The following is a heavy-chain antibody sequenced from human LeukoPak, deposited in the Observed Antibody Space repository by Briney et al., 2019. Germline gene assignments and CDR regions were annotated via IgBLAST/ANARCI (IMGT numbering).Heavy chain of an antibody. V-gene: IGHV3-30*18. CDR2: ISYDESNK. D-gene: IGHD5-12*01. CDR3: AKEPLESYSGYDFHSYYYMDV. J-gene: IGHJ6*03. Sequence: GGSLRLSCAASGFTFSGYGMHWVRQAPGKGLDWVALISYDESNKFYADSVKGRFTISRDNSKNMLYLQMNSLRAEDTAVYYCAKEPLESYSGYDFHSYYYMDVWGKGTTVTVSS. CDR1: GFTFSGYG.